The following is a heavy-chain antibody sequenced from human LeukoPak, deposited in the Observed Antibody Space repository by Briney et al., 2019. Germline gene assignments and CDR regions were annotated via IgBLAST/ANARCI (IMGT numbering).Heavy chain of an antibody. CDR2: ISGSGGST. D-gene: IGHD1-26*01. J-gene: IGHJ4*02. Sequence: PGGSLRLSCAASGFTFSNYAMYWVRQAPGRGLEWVSVISGSGGSTYYADSVKGRFTISRDDSKNTLYLQMNSLRAEDTAIYYCARVGSGSSRDYWGQGTLVTVSS. CDR3: ARVGSGSSRDY. V-gene: IGHV3-23*01. CDR1: GFTFSNYA.